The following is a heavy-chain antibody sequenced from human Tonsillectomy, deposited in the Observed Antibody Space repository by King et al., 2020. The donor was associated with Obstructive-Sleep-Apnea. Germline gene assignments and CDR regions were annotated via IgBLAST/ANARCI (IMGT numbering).Heavy chain of an antibody. CDR2: ISDNGGNT. CDR1: GFTFSNYG. D-gene: IGHD1-26*01. Sequence: VQLVESGGGLVQSGGSLRLSCSASGFTFSNYGIHWVRQAPGKGLEFVSAISDNGGNTYYADSVKGRFTISRDNSKNTLSLQMSSLRPEDTAVYYCVKLERGSIFSWGQGTMVTASS. V-gene: IGHV3-64D*06. CDR3: VKLERGSIFS. J-gene: IGHJ3*01.